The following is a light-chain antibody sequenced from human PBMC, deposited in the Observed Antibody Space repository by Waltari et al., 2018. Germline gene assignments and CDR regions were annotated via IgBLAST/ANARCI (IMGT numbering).Light chain of an antibody. Sequence: QSVLTQPPSVSGAPGQRVTISCTGSSVNIGTPYDVHWYQQVPGTAPKLLMYGNSNRPSGVPAPFSGSKSGTSASLTITGLQAEDEADYYCQSYDSSLRGSRVFGGGTKLTVL. J-gene: IGLJ3*02. CDR3: QSYDSSLRGSRV. CDR2: GNS. V-gene: IGLV1-40*01. CDR1: SVNIGTPYD.